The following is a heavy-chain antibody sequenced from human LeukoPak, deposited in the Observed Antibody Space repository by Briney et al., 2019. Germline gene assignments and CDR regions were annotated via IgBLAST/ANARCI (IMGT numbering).Heavy chain of an antibody. CDR3: ARDRSTTGTTGGLWDY. V-gene: IGHV3-7*03. Sequence: GGSLRLSCAASGFTFSSYWMSWVRQAPGKGLEWVANIKQDGSEKYYVDSVKGRFTISRDNSKNTLYLQMNSLRAEDTAVYYCARDRSTTGTTGGLWDYWGQGTLVTVSS. D-gene: IGHD1-7*01. CDR1: GFTFSSYW. CDR2: IKQDGSEK. J-gene: IGHJ4*02.